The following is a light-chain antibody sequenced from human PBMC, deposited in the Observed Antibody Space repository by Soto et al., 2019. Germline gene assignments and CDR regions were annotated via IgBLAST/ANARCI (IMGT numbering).Light chain of an antibody. CDR2: GAS. CDR1: QIISSF. J-gene: IGKJ2*01. Sequence: DIQMTQSPSSLSASVGDRVTITCRASQIISSFLNWYQQEPGKAPKLLIYGASSLQRGVPSRFSVGGSGTDFKLTIGSLQPEDCATYYCQQSYSTPYTFGQGTELEIK. V-gene: IGKV1-39*01. CDR3: QQSYSTPYT.